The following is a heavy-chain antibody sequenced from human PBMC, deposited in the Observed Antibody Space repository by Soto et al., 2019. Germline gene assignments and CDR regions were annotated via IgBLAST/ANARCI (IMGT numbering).Heavy chain of an antibody. Sequence: PGGSLRLSCAASGFTFSSYGMHWVRQAPGKGLEWVAVISYDGSNKYYADSVKGRFTISRDNSKNTLYLQMNSLRAEDTAVYYCAKVSVVTRENNWFDPWGQGTLVTVSS. CDR2: ISYDGSNK. J-gene: IGHJ5*02. CDR1: GFTFSSYG. V-gene: IGHV3-30*18. D-gene: IGHD2-21*02. CDR3: AKVSVVTRENNWFDP.